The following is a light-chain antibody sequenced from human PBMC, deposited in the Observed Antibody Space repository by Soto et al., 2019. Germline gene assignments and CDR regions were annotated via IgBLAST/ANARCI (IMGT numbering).Light chain of an antibody. CDR1: QSISNY. CDR2: AVS. Sequence: DIQKTQSPSSLSASVGDRVTITCRASQSISNYLNWYQQKPGKAPNLLIYAVSSLRSGVPSRFSGSGSGTDFTLTISSLQPEDFATYYCQQSYSTARTFGQGTKLEIK. CDR3: QQSYSTART. J-gene: IGKJ2*01. V-gene: IGKV1-39*01.